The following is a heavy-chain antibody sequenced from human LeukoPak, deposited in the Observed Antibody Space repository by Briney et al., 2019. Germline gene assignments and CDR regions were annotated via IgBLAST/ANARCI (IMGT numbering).Heavy chain of an antibody. J-gene: IGHJ4*02. D-gene: IGHD1-1*01. V-gene: IGHV4-38-2*02. CDR1: GYSISSGYY. CDR3: ARHLSGTTMAHYFDF. CDR2: IYHSGST. Sequence: SETLSLTCTVSGYSISSGYYWGWIRQPPGKGLEWIGSIYHSGSTYYNPSLKSRVSISIDTSKNQFSLKLYSVTASDAAIYYCARHLSGTTMAHYFDFWGQGTLVTVSS.